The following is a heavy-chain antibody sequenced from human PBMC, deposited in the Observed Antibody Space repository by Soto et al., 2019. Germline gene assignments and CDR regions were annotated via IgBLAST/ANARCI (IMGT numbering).Heavy chain of an antibody. J-gene: IGHJ4*02. CDR1: GFTFSNYA. CDR3: AKDKGSSWYEIDY. Sequence: EVQLLESGGGLVQPGGSLRLSCAASGFTFSNYAVTWVRQAPGKGLEWVSTISGSGGTTYYADSVKGRFTISRDNSKNTLYLQMNSLRAEHTAVYYCAKDKGSSWYEIDYWGQGTLVTVSS. CDR2: ISGSGGTT. V-gene: IGHV3-23*01. D-gene: IGHD6-13*01.